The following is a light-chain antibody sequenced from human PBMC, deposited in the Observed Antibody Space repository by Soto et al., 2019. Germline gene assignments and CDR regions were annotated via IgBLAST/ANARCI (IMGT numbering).Light chain of an antibody. CDR1: QSISSSY. CDR3: QQYGMSPWT. V-gene: IGKV3-20*01. CDR2: GAS. J-gene: IGKJ1*01. Sequence: DIVLTQSPGTLSLSPGERATLSCRASQSISSSYLAWYQQRPGQAPRLLIYGASSRATGIPDRFSGSGSGTDFTLTICRLEPEDFAVYSCQQYGMSPWTFGQGTKVEIK.